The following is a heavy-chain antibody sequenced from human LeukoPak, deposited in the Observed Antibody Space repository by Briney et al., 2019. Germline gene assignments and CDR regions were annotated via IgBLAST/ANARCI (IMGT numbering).Heavy chain of an antibody. CDR3: ARRSAVGHFDY. Sequence: PSETLPLTCTVSGGSTTSYYWGCIRQPPGKGLEWIGYIYYSGSTNYNPSLKSRVTISVDTSKNQFSLKLSSVTAADTAVYYFARRSAVGHFDYWGQGTLVTVSS. V-gene: IGHV4-59*08. D-gene: IGHD6-13*01. CDR2: IYYSGST. J-gene: IGHJ4*02. CDR1: GGSTTSYY.